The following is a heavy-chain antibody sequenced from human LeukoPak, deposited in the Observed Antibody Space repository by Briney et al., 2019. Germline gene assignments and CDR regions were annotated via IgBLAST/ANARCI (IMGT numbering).Heavy chain of an antibody. CDR3: AKDIVVVPAANFDF. V-gene: IGHV3-23*01. D-gene: IGHD2-2*01. J-gene: IGHJ4*02. CDR2: ISGSGGST. Sequence: PGGSLRLSCAASGFTFSSYAMSWVRQAPGKGLEWVSAISGSGGSTYYADSVRGRFTISRDNSKHTLYLQMNSLRAEDTAVYYCAKDIVVVPAANFDFWGQGTLVTVSS. CDR1: GFTFSSYA.